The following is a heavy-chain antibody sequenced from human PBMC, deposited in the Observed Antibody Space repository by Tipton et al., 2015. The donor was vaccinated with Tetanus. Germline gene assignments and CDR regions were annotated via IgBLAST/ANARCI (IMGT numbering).Heavy chain of an antibody. Sequence: TLSLTCTVSGVSMIDSYWNWIRQPAGKGLEWIGYSHYSGSTSSNLSLKSRVTISLDTSKNQFSLKLTSVTAADTAVFYCASRGYSGRRQIEDYWGQGTLVTVSS. CDR2: SHYSGST. V-gene: IGHV4-59*07. CDR1: GVSMIDSY. D-gene: IGHD5-12*01. J-gene: IGHJ4*02. CDR3: ASRGYSGRRQIEDY.